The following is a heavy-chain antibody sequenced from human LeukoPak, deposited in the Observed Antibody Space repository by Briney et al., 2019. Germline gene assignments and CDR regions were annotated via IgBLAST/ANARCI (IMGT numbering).Heavy chain of an antibody. Sequence: PSETLSLTCTVSGGSISSYYWSWIRQPPGKGLEWIGYMYYSGGTNYNPSLKSQVTMSVDTPKNQFSLKLSSVTAADTAVYYCAAAYYDILTGYYYDAFDIWGQGTMVAVSS. J-gene: IGHJ3*02. CDR3: AAAYYDILTGYYYDAFDI. V-gene: IGHV4-59*01. CDR1: GGSISSYY. CDR2: MYYSGGT. D-gene: IGHD3-9*01.